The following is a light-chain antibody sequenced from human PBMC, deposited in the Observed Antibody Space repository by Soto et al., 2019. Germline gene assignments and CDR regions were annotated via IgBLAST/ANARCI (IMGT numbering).Light chain of an antibody. CDR2: DAS. CDR1: QSVSSY. V-gene: IGKV3-11*01. J-gene: IGKJ1*01. Sequence: EIVLTQSPATLSLSPGERATLSCRASQSVSSYLAWYQQKPGQAPRLLIYDASNRATGIPARFSGSGSGTDFTLTISSLEPADFAVYYCQQRSNWPWSFGQGTKVGIK. CDR3: QQRSNWPWS.